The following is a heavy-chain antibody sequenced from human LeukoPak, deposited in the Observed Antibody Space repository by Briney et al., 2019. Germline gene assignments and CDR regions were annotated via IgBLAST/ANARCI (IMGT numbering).Heavy chain of an antibody. CDR3: ARWPQKYYYDSSGYPPPYYYYMDV. V-gene: IGHV3-21*01. Sequence: GGSLRLSCAASGFTFSSYSMNWVRQAQGKGLEWVSSISSSSSYIYYADSVKGRFTISRDNAKNSLYLQMNSLRAEDTAVYYCARWPQKYYYDSSGYPPPYYYYMDVWGKGTTVTVSS. J-gene: IGHJ6*03. D-gene: IGHD3-22*01. CDR1: GFTFSSYS. CDR2: ISSSSSYI.